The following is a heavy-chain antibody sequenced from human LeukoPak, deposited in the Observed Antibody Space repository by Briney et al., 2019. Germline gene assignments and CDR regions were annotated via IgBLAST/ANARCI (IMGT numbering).Heavy chain of an antibody. CDR1: GFTFSSYG. J-gene: IGHJ5*02. CDR2: ISGSGVGT. D-gene: IGHD2-2*01. Sequence: GGSLRLSRAASGFTFSSYGMSWVRQAPGKGLEWVSAISGSGVGTYYADSVKGRFSISRDNSKNTLYLQMSSLRAEDTAVYYCARSPLGYCSSTSCYAGDHWFDPWGQGTLVTVSS. V-gene: IGHV3-23*01. CDR3: ARSPLGYCSSTSCYAGDHWFDP.